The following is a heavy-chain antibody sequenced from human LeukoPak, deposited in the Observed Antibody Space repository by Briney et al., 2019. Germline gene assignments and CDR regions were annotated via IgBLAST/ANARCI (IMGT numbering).Heavy chain of an antibody. D-gene: IGHD4-11*01. V-gene: IGHV1-69*02. CDR2: IIPILGIA. J-gene: IGHJ4*02. Sequence: GSSVKVSCKASGGTFSSYTISWVRQAPGQGLEWMGRIIPILGIANYAQKFQGRVTITAHKSTSTAYMELSSLRSEDTAVYYCASLRSAVTAALDYWGQGTLVTVSS. CDR3: ASLRSAVTAALDY. CDR1: GGTFSSYT.